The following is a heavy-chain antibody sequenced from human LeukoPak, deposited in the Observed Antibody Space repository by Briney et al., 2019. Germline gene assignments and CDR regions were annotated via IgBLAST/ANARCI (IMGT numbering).Heavy chain of an antibody. Sequence: SETLSLTCTVSGGSTSSGSYYWSWIRQPAGKGLEWIGRIYTSGSTNYNPSLKSRVTISVDTSKNQFSLKLSSVTAADTAVYYCARDGPSDAFDIWGQGTMVTVSS. CDR1: GGSTSSGSYY. V-gene: IGHV4-61*02. CDR3: ARDGPSDAFDI. CDR2: IYTSGST. D-gene: IGHD3/OR15-3a*01. J-gene: IGHJ3*02.